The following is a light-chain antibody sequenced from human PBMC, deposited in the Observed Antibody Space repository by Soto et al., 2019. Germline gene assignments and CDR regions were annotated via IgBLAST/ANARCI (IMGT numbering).Light chain of an antibody. V-gene: IGLV2-8*01. CDR3: SSYAGRNTWV. CDR1: SSDVGGYKY. Sequence: QSVLTQPPSASGSPGQSVTISCTGTSSDVGGYKYVSWYKQHPGKAPKLMIYEVSKRPSGVHDRFSGSKSGNTASLTVSGLQDEDEADYYCSSYAGRNTWVFGRGTKVNVL. J-gene: IGLJ3*02. CDR2: EVS.